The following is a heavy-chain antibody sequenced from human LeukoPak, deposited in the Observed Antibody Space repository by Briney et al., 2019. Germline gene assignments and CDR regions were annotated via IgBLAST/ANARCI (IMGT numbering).Heavy chain of an antibody. CDR3: ASSYGSGTNFDY. Sequence: GGSLRLSCAASGFTFSDYYMSWIRQAPGKGLESVSYINSSSSYTNYADSVKGRFTISRDNAKNSLYLQMNSLRAEDTAVYYCASSYGSGTNFDYWGQGTLVTVSS. V-gene: IGHV3-11*03. D-gene: IGHD3-10*01. CDR1: GFTFSDYY. J-gene: IGHJ4*02. CDR2: INSSSSYT.